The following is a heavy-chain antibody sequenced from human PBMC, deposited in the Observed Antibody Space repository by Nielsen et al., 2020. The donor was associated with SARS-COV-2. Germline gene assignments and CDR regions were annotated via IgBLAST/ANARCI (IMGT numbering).Heavy chain of an antibody. Sequence: GESLKISCAVSGFTFSSYWMDWVRQVPGKGLVWVSRINSDGSSATYADSVKGRFTISRDNSKNTLYLEMNSLRAEDTAVYYCARQFYGCNDYWGQGTLVTVSS. J-gene: IGHJ4*02. CDR1: GFTFSSYW. CDR2: INSDGSSA. D-gene: IGHD3-10*01. V-gene: IGHV3-74*01. CDR3: ARQFYGCNDY.